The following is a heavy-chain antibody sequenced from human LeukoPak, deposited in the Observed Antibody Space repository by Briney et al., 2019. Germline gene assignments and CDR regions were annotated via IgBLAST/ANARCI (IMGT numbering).Heavy chain of an antibody. Sequence: SETLSLTCPVSGGSINHYYWSWIRQPPEKGLEWIAYISSSGSTNYNPSLKSRATISVDTSNNQFSLKLSSVTAADTAVYYCARITYGDNHFDIWGQGTMVTVSS. D-gene: IGHD4-17*01. CDR1: GGSINHYY. J-gene: IGHJ3*02. CDR3: ARITYGDNHFDI. V-gene: IGHV4-59*01. CDR2: ISSSGST.